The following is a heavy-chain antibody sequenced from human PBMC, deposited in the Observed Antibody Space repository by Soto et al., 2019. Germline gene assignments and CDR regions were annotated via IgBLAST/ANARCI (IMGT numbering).Heavy chain of an antibody. CDR1: GYTFTSYA. CDR2: INAGNGNT. Sequence: GASVKVSCKASGYTFTSYAMHWVRQAPGQRLEWMGWINAGNGNTKYSQKFQGRVTITRDTSASTAYMELSSLRSEDTAVYYCAREHVTRGAPLPPVYYYYYYGMDVWGQRTTVTVSS. V-gene: IGHV1-3*01. D-gene: IGHD3-10*01. CDR3: AREHVTRGAPLPPVYYYYYYGMDV. J-gene: IGHJ6*02.